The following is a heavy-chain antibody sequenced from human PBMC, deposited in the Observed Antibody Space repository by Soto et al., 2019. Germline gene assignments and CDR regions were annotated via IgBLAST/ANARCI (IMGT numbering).Heavy chain of an antibody. D-gene: IGHD3-10*01. CDR2: IWYDGSNK. J-gene: IGHJ6*02. Sequence: QVQLVESGGGVVQPGRSLRLSCAASGFTFSSYGMHWVRQAPGKGLEWVAVIWYDGSNKYYADSVKGRFTISRDNSKNTLYLQMNSLRAEDTAVYYCARDLGVSGSGSYQNYGYYGTDVWGQGTTVTVSS. V-gene: IGHV3-33*01. CDR1: GFTFSSYG. CDR3: ARDLGVSGSGSYQNYGYYGTDV.